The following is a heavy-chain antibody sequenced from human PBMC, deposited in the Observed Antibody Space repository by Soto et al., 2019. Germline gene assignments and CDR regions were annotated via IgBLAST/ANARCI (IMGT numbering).Heavy chain of an antibody. Sequence: QVQLVESGGDLVKVGGSLRLSCAASGFTFSDYWMSWIRQAPEKGLEWVASISTRSSIIYYAGSVKGRFTISRDEAKRSLYLQMNSLRAEDTATYYCARLVEHGSGWNEHWGQGTLVTVSS. D-gene: IGHD6-19*01. J-gene: IGHJ4*02. CDR2: ISTRSSII. CDR1: GFTFSDYW. V-gene: IGHV3-11*01. CDR3: ARLVEHGSGWNEH.